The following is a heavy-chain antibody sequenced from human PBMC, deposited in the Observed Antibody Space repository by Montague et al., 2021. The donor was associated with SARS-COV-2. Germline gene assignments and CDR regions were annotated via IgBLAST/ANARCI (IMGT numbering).Heavy chain of an antibody. V-gene: IGHV4-34*01. Sequence: SETLSLTCAVYGGSFSGYYWSWIRQPPGKGLEWIGENNHSGSTNYNPSLKSRVTISVDTSKNQFSLKLSSVTAADTAAYYCARGRSYSSWYGVNWFDPWGQGTLVTVSS. J-gene: IGHJ5*02. CDR1: GGSFSGYY. CDR3: ARGRSYSSWYGVNWFDP. D-gene: IGHD6-13*01. CDR2: NNHSGST.